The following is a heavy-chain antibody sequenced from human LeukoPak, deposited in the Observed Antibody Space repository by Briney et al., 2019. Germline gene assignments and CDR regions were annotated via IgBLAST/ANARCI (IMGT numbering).Heavy chain of an antibody. CDR1: GGSISSYY. V-gene: IGHV4-59*01. D-gene: IGHD6-19*01. Sequence: SETLSLTCTVSGGSISSYYWSWIRQPPGKGLGWIGYIYYSGSTNYNPSLKSRVTISVDTSKNQFSLKLSSVTAADTAVYYCARSPMSSGWYYFDYWGQGTLVTVSS. J-gene: IGHJ4*02. CDR2: IYYSGST. CDR3: ARSPMSSGWYYFDY.